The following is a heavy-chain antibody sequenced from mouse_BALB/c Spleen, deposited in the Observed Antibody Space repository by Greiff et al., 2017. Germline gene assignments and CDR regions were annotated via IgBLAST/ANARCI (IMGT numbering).Heavy chain of an antibody. J-gene: IGHJ1*01. CDR2: ISYSGST. D-gene: IGHD1-1*01. CDR1: GYSITSDYA. Sequence: VQLKESGPGLVKPSQSLSLTCTVTGYSITSDYAWNWIRQFPGNKLEWMGYISYSGSTSYNPSLKSRISITRDTSKNQFFLQLNSVTTEDTATYYCASGRYYYGSSYWYFDVWGAGTTVTVSS. V-gene: IGHV3-2*02. CDR3: ASGRYYYGSSYWYFDV.